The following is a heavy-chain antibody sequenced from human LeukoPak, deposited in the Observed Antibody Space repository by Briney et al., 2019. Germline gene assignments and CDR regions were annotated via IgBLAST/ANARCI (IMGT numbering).Heavy chain of an antibody. CDR3: AKDLASRGYSYGENVY. CDR2: ISGRGDIT. Sequence: GGSLRLSCAASGFTFSNYAITWVRQAPGRGLEWVSTISGRGDITYYADSVKGRFTISRDNSKNTLSLRMNSLRAEDTALYYCAKDLASRGYSYGENVYWGQGTLVTVSS. CDR1: GFTFSNYA. J-gene: IGHJ4*02. V-gene: IGHV3-23*01. D-gene: IGHD5-18*01.